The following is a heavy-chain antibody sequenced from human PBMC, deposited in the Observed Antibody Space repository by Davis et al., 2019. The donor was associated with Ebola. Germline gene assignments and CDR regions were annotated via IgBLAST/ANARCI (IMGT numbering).Heavy chain of an antibody. J-gene: IGHJ4*02. CDR2: INPYNGNT. CDR1: GYTFTDYG. D-gene: IGHD3-22*01. CDR3: ARLEYYGSSGYYFFPFDY. V-gene: IGHV1-18*04. Sequence: ASVKVSCKASGYTFTDYGISWVRQAPGQALEWMGWINPYNGNTYYAQKVQGRVTMTADTSTSTANMELRSLRSDDTAVYYCARLEYYGSSGYYFFPFDYWGRGTLVTVSS.